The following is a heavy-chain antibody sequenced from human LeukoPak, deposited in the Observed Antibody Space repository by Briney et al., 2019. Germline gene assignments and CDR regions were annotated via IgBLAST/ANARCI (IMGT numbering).Heavy chain of an antibody. CDR1: GGSISSYY. V-gene: IGHV4-59*08. CDR3: ARHRDYYDT. CDR2: IYYSRTT. J-gene: IGHJ4*01. Sequence: KPSETVSLTCTVSGGSISSYYWSWIRQPPEKGLEWIGYIYYSRTTNYNPSLKSRVTMSVDTSKNQFSLKLSSVTAADTALYFCARHRDYYDTWGHGTLVTVSS. D-gene: IGHD3-22*01.